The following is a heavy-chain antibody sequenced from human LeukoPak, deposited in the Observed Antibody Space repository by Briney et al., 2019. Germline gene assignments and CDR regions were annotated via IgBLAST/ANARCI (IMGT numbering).Heavy chain of an antibody. CDR3: LGDCSSTSCYKNQDY. CDR1: GFTFSSYA. Sequence: GGSLTLSCAASGFTFSSYAMSWVRQAPGKGLEWVSAISGSGGSTYYADSVKGRFTISRDNSKNTLYLQMNSLRAEDTAVYYCLGDCSSTSCYKNQDYWGQGTLVTVSS. D-gene: IGHD2-2*02. CDR2: ISGSGGST. J-gene: IGHJ4*02. V-gene: IGHV3-23*01.